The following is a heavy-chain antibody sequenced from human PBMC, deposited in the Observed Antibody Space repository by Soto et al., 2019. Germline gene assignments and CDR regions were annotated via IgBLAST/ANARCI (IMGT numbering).Heavy chain of an antibody. J-gene: IGHJ5*02. D-gene: IGHD3-10*01. CDR3: ARGGTLVRGVMALFDP. V-gene: IGHV4-31*03. Sequence: QVQLQESGPGLVKPSQTLSLTCTVSGGSISSGGYYWSWIRQHPGKGLEWIGYIYYSGSTYYNPSPEIRVPTSVDTSKIQVSLQLSSVTAADTAVYYCARGGTLVRGVMALFDPWGQGTLVTVSS. CDR2: IYYSGST. CDR1: GGSISSGGYY.